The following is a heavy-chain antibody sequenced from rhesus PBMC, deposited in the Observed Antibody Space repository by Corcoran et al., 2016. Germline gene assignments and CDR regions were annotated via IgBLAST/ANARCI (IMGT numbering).Heavy chain of an antibody. D-gene: IGHD3-3*01. CDR3: ARRVGLVRWYVDI. CDR1: GFSLSTSGMG. Sequence: QVPLKESGPALVNPTQTLTLTCTFSGFSLSTSGMGVGWIRPPPAKALEWLASIYWDDDKYYSTSRKSRLTIAKDTAKNQVVLTRTNMDPVDTATYYWARRVGLVRWYVDIWGPGTPITISS. J-gene: IGHJ2*01. V-gene: IGHV2S1*01. CDR2: IYWDDDK.